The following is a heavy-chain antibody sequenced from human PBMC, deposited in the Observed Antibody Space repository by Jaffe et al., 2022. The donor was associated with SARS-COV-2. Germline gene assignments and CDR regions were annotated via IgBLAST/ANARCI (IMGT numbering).Heavy chain of an antibody. CDR1: GFTFDDYA. V-gene: IGHV3-9*01. Sequence: EVQLVESGGGLVQPGRSLRLSCAASGFTFDDYAMHWVRQAPGKGLEWVSGISWNSDSIDYADSVKGRFTISRDNAKNSLYLQMNSLRAEDTALYYCAKDQRYAFDIWGPGTMVTVSS. J-gene: IGHJ3*02. CDR2: ISWNSDSI. D-gene: IGHD3-16*01. CDR3: AKDQRYAFDI.